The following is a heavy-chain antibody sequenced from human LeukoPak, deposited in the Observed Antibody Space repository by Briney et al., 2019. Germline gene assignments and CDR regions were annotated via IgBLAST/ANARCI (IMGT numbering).Heavy chain of an antibody. V-gene: IGHV3-23*01. CDR2: ISGRGDGT. CDR1: GFTFSNYA. D-gene: IGHD3-22*01. J-gene: IGHJ4*02. CDR3: AKEKGFGYSPLDY. Sequence: GGSLRLSCAASGFTFSNYATTWVRQAPGKGLEWISTISGRGDGTYYTDSVKGRFTISRDNSKNTVYLQMNNLRAEDTALYYCAKEKGFGYSPLDYWGQGTLVTVSA.